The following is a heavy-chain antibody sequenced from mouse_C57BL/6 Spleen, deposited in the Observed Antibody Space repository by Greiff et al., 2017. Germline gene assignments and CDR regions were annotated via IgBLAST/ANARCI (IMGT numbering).Heavy chain of an antibody. J-gene: IGHJ2*01. CDR1: GFTFSSYA. V-gene: IGHV5-9-1*02. CDR2: ISSGGDYI. Sequence: KLVESGEGLVKPGGSLKLSCAASGFTFSSYAMSWVRQTPEKRLEWVAYISSGGDYIYYADTVKGRFTISRDNARNTLYLQMSSLKSEDTAMYYCTRVYGSSYYFDYWGQGTTLTVSS. CDR3: TRVYGSSYYFDY. D-gene: IGHD1-1*01.